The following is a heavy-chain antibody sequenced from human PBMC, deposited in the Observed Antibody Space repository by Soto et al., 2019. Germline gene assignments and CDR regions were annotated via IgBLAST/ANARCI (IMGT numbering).Heavy chain of an antibody. Sequence: SETLSLTCAVYGGTFSGYYWSWIRQPPGKGMEWIGEINHSGSTNYNPSLKSRVTISVDTSKNQFSLKLSSVTAADTAVYYCARRRGRAVVVPAARGYYGMDVWGQGTTVTVSS. CDR3: ARRRGRAVVVPAARGYYGMDV. D-gene: IGHD2-2*01. J-gene: IGHJ6*02. CDR2: INHSGST. V-gene: IGHV4-34*01. CDR1: GGTFSGYY.